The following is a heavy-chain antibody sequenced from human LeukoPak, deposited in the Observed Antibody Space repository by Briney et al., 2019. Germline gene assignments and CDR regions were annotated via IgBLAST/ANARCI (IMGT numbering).Heavy chain of an antibody. J-gene: IGHJ4*02. Sequence: GGSLRLSCAASGFTFSSYWMHWVRHAPGKGLVWVSRINSDGSSTSYADSVKGRFTISRDNSKNTLYLQMNSLRAEDTAVYYCARDLSYSSGWYHYWGQGTLVTVSS. CDR3: ARDLSYSSGWYHY. D-gene: IGHD6-19*01. CDR2: INSDGSST. V-gene: IGHV3-74*01. CDR1: GFTFSSYW.